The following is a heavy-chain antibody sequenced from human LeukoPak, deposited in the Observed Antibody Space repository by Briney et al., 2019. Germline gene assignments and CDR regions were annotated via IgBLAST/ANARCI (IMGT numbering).Heavy chain of an antibody. D-gene: IGHD6-19*01. CDR1: GFMFSTYE. J-gene: IGHJ6*03. CDR2: ISYNGRSI. V-gene: IGHV3-48*03. CDR3: ARDQSSSGWYSVYYYYYMDV. Sequence: GGSLRLSCAASGFMFSTYEMNWVRQAPGKGLEWLSYISYNGRSIYYADSVKGRFTISRDNSKNTLYLQMNSLRAEDTAVYYCARDQSSSGWYSVYYYYYMDVWGKGTTVTVSS.